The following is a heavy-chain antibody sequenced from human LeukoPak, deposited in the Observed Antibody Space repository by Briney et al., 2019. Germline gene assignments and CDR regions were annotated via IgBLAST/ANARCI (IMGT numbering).Heavy chain of an antibody. CDR3: ARGASGYYYYYYYGMDV. CDR2: IYYSGST. Sequence: SETLSLTCTVSGGSVSSGSYYWSWIRQPPGKGLEWIGYIYYSGSTNYNPSLKSRVTISVDTSKNQFSLKLRSVTAADTAVYYCARGASGYYYYYYYGMDVWGQGTTVTVSS. V-gene: IGHV4-61*01. CDR1: GGSVSSGSYY. J-gene: IGHJ6*02. D-gene: IGHD3-22*01.